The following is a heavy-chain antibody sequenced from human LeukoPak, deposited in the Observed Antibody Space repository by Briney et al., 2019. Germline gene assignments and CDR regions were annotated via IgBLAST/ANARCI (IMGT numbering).Heavy chain of an antibody. Sequence: PSETLSLTCTVSGGSISSYYWSWIRQPPGKGLEWIGYIYYSGTTNYNPSLKSRVTISVDTSKNQFSLKLSSVTAADTAVYYCARVTTVTTNIDYWGQGTLVTVSS. J-gene: IGHJ4*02. D-gene: IGHD4-17*01. CDR3: ARVTTVTTNIDY. CDR2: IYYSGTT. CDR1: GGSISSYY. V-gene: IGHV4-59*12.